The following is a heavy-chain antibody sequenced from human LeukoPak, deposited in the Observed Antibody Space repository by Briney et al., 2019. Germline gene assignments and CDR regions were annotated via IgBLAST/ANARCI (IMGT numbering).Heavy chain of an antibody. CDR3: ARKAPKRGWFDP. CDR1: GGSNNSYY. V-gene: IGHV4-4*09. CDR2: THPSGNT. Sequence: SETLSLSCTVSGGSNNSYYWSWIRQPPGKGLEWIGYTHPSGNTNYSPSLKSRVTISIDTSRNQFSLKLSSVTAADTAVYYCARKAPKRGWFDPWGQGTLVTVSS. J-gene: IGHJ5*02.